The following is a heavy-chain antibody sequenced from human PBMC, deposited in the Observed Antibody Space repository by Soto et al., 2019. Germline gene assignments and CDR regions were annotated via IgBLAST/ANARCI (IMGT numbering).Heavy chain of an antibody. CDR1: GFRFNTYA. D-gene: IGHD6-6*01. CDR2: ISASGSNS. Sequence: PGGSLRLSCAASGFRFNTYAMSWVRQVPGKGLEWVSSISASGSNSYYADSVKGRSIISRDNAKNSLYLQINSLRLEDTAFYYCAKSRGIAGRPLESWGQGTLVTVSS. CDR3: AKSRGIAGRPLES. J-gene: IGHJ5*02. V-gene: IGHV3-23*01.